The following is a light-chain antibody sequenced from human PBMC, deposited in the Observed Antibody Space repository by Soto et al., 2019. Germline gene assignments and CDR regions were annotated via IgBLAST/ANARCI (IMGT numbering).Light chain of an antibody. V-gene: IGLV1-47*01. Sequence: QSFLTQPPSASGTPGQRVTISCSGSSSNIGSNYVYWYQQLPGTAPKLLIYRNNQRPSGVPDRFSGSKSGTSASLAISGLRSEDEADYYCAAWDDSLSVHYVFGTGTKVTVL. J-gene: IGLJ1*01. CDR3: AAWDDSLSVHYV. CDR1: SSNIGSNY. CDR2: RNN.